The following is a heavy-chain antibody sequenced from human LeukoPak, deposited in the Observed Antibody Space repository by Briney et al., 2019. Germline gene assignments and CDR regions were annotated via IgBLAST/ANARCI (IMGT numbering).Heavy chain of an antibody. Sequence: ASVKVSYKVSGYTLTELSMHWVRQAPGKGLEWMGGFDPEDGETIYAQKFQGRVTMTEDTSTDTAYMELSSLRSEDTAVYYCATDPSHSGSYSHWGQGTLVTVSS. D-gene: IGHD1-26*01. J-gene: IGHJ4*02. CDR3: ATDPSHSGSYSH. CDR2: FDPEDGET. CDR1: GYTLTELS. V-gene: IGHV1-24*01.